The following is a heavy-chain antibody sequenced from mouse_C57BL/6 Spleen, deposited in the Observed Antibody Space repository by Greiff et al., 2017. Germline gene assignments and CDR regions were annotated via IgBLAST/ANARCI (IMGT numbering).Heavy chain of an antibody. CDR1: GYAFSSSW. V-gene: IGHV1-82*01. Sequence: VQLKQSGPELVKPGASVKISCKASGYAFSSSWMNWVKQRPGKGLEWIGRIYPGDGDTNYNGKFKGKATLTADKSSSTAYMQLSSLTSEDSAVYFCARTYYYGSSGFDYWGQGTTLTVSS. CDR2: IYPGDGDT. J-gene: IGHJ2*01. CDR3: ARTYYYGSSGFDY. D-gene: IGHD1-1*01.